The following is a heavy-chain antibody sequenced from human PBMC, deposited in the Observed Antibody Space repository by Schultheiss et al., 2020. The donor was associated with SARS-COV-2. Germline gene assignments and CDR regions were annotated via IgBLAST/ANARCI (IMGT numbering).Heavy chain of an antibody. J-gene: IGHJ4*02. CDR1: GFTFSDYY. Sequence: GGSLRLSCAASGFTFSDYYMSWVRQAPGKGLEWVAVIWYDGSNKYYADSVKGRFTISRHNSKNTLYLQMNSLRAEDTAVYYCAKARGYCSSTSCYRSGAGYWGQGTLVTVSS. V-gene: IGHV3-30*02. CDR2: IWYDGSNK. CDR3: AKARGYCSSTSCYRSGAGY. D-gene: IGHD2-2*01.